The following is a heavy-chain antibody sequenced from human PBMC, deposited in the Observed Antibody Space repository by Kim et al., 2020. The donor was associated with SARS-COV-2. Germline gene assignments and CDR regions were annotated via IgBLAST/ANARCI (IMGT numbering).Heavy chain of an antibody. CDR1: GFTFSRFT. J-gene: IGHJ6*02. Sequence: GGSLRLSCTTSGFTFSRFTLNWVRQAPGKGLEWVSSIGTDTSYTYYAASVRGRFTISRDSARRSVFLEMNGLRVEDTAVYYCARDCEFSYGMDVWGQGTTVSVSS. V-gene: IGHV3-21*01. CDR3: ARDCEFSYGMDV. CDR2: IGTDTSYT. D-gene: IGHD3-10*01.